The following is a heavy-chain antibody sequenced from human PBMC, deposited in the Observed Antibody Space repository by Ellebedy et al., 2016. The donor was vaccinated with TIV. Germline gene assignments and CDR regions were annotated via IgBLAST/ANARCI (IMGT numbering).Heavy chain of an antibody. Sequence: GESLKISXAASGFTFSSYAVSWVRQSPGKGLEWVSAISGGGGSTYYADSVKGRFTISRDNSKNTLYLQMNSLRAEDTAVYYCAKNEGGVGYFDYWGQGTLVTVSS. CDR1: GFTFSSYA. CDR3: AKNEGGVGYFDY. J-gene: IGHJ4*02. CDR2: ISGGGGST. V-gene: IGHV3-23*01. D-gene: IGHD1-1*01.